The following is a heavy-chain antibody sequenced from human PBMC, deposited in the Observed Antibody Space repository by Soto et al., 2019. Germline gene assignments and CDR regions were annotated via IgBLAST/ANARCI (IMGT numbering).Heavy chain of an antibody. D-gene: IGHD3-22*01. CDR1: GFTFSSYA. CDR3: TRDSSPAYYYDTSGYYHEYMY. CDR2: ISGSGGST. Sequence: GGSLRLSCAASGFTFSSYAMSWVRQAPGKGLEWVSAISGSGGSTYYADSVKGRFTISRDNSKNKLYLQMNSLRAEDTAVYYCTRDSSPAYYYDTSGYYHEYMYWGQGTLVTVSS. J-gene: IGHJ4*02. V-gene: IGHV3-23*01.